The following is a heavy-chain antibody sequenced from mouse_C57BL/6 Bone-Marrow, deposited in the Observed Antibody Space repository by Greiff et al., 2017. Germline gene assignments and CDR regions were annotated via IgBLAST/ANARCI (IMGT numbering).Heavy chain of an antibody. J-gene: IGHJ2*01. CDR2: INPSNGGT. CDR1: GYTFTSYW. Sequence: QVQLQQPGTELVKPGASVKLSCKASGYTFTSYWMHWVKQRPGQGLEWIGNINPSNGGTNYNEKFKSKATLTVDKSSSTAYMQLSSLTSEDSAFYYCAREGGYDLYYFDYWGQGTTLTVSS. D-gene: IGHD2-4*01. CDR3: AREGGYDLYYFDY. V-gene: IGHV1-53*01.